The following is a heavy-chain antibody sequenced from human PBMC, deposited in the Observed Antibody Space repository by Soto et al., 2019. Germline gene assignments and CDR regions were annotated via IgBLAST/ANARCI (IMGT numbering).Heavy chain of an antibody. CDR3: ARGARNYYYFDC. CDR2: INGDGSST. Sequence: EVQLVESGGGLVQPGGSLRLSCGASGFTFSTYWIHWVRQAPGKGLVWVARINGDGSSTNYADSVKGQFTISRDNAKNTVYLQMNSLRVEDTAVYYCARGARNYYYFDCWGQGTLVTVSS. V-gene: IGHV3-74*01. J-gene: IGHJ4*02. CDR1: GFTFSTYW. D-gene: IGHD1-7*01.